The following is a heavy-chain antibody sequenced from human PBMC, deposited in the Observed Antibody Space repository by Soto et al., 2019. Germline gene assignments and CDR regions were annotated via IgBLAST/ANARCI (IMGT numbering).Heavy chain of an antibody. D-gene: IGHD4-17*01. J-gene: IGHJ4*02. CDR1: GFAFSNYA. V-gene: IGHV3-30-3*01. CDR3: ASAPTTVVTPSDLDY. CDR2: ISYDGSNK. Sequence: QVQLVESGGGVVQPGRSLRLSCAASGFAFSNYAMHWVRQAPGKGLEWVAVISYDGSNKYYEDSVKGRFTISRDNSKNTLSLQMNSLRAEDTAVYYCASAPTTVVTPSDLDYWGQGTLVTVSS.